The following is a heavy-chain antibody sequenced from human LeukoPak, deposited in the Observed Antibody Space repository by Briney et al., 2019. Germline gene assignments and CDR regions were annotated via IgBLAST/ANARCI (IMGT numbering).Heavy chain of an antibody. Sequence: GGSLRLSCAASGFTFSAFYMSWIRQAPGKGKELEWVSYISSSGSTIYYPDSVKGRFTISRDNAKNSLYLQMNSLRAEDTAVYYCASGPTGPGWFDPWGQGTLVTVSS. V-gene: IGHV3-11*01. J-gene: IGHJ5*02. D-gene: IGHD1-14*01. CDR1: GFTFSAFY. CDR3: ASGPTGPGWFDP. CDR2: ISSSGSTI.